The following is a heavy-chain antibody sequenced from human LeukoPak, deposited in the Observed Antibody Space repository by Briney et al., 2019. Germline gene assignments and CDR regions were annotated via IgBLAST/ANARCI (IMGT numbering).Heavy chain of an antibody. CDR1: GYIFTDYW. V-gene: IGHV5-51*01. CDR3: ARNYDSGSTWACVI. CDR2: ICPGDSDR. D-gene: IGHD3-10*01. Sequence: GESLKISCKGSGYIFTDYWIAWVRQISGKGLEWMGMICPGDSDRGCTASFQGQVTISADKSISTADLQWNSLKASDAAMYYCARNYDSGSTWACVIWGQGTMVTVSS. J-gene: IGHJ3*02.